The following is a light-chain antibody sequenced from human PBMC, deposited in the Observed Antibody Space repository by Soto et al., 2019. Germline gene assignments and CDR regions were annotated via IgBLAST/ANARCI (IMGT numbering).Light chain of an antibody. J-gene: IGLJ3*02. CDR1: SSDVGRYDY. CDR3: TSFTSSNTWL. V-gene: IGLV2-14*01. CDR2: EVA. Sequence: QSALTQPAPVSGSPGQSITISCTGTSSDVGRYDYVSWFQQHPGKAPKLMIYEVANRPSGVSDRFSGSKSGNTASLTISGLQAEDEADYYCTSFTSSNTWLFGGGTKVTVL.